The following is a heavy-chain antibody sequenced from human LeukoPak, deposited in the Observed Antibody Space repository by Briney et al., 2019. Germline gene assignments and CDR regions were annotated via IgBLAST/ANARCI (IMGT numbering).Heavy chain of an antibody. Sequence: SETLSLTCTVSGGSISSSSYYWGWIRQPPGKGLEWIGEINHSGSTNYNPSLKSRVTISVDTSKNQFSLKLSSVTAADTAVYYCAREHYDFWSGYYLDYWGQGTLVTVSS. CDR2: INHSGST. CDR3: AREHYDFWSGYYLDY. D-gene: IGHD3-3*01. J-gene: IGHJ4*02. CDR1: GGSISSSSYY. V-gene: IGHV4-39*07.